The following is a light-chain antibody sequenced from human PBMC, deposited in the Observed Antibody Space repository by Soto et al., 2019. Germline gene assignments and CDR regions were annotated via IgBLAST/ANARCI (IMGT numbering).Light chain of an antibody. CDR1: QSVSSY. CDR2: GAS. Sequence: EIVLTQSPATLSLSPGERATLSCRASQSVSSYLAWYQQEPGQAPRLLIYGASSRATGIPDRFSGSGSGTDFTLTITRLEPEDFAVYYCQQYGSSPWTFGQGTKVDIK. CDR3: QQYGSSPWT. J-gene: IGKJ1*01. V-gene: IGKV3-20*01.